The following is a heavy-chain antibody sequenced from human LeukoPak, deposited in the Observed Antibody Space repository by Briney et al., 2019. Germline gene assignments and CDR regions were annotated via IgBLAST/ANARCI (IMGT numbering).Heavy chain of an antibody. CDR3: ARGRTSLDY. D-gene: IGHD6-6*01. J-gene: IGHJ4*02. Sequence: SETLSLTCTVSGGSISSYYWSWLRQPPGKGLEWIGYMSHSGSTNYSPSLMSRGTISLYTSKYQLTLKLTSVAAADVAVYDCARGRTSLDYWGQGTLVTVSS. CDR2: MSHSGST. V-gene: IGHV4-59*01. CDR1: GGSISSYY.